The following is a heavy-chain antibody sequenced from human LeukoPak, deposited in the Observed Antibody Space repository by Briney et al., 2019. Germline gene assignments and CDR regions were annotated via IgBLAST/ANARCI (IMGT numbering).Heavy chain of an antibody. CDR3: ARERDIVVLNPGWFDP. CDR2: ISGSGGST. D-gene: IGHD2-15*01. J-gene: IGHJ5*02. CDR1: GFTFSSYA. Sequence: HPGGSLRLSCAASGFTFSSYAMSWVRQAPGKGLEWVSAISGSGGSTYYADSVKGRFTISRDNSKNTLYLQMNSLRAEDTAVYYCARERDIVVLNPGWFDPWGQGTLVTVSS. V-gene: IGHV3-23*01.